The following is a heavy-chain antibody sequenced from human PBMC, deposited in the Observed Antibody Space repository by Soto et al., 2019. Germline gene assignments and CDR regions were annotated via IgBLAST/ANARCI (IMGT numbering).Heavy chain of an antibody. CDR2: IRKDGSET. CDR3: ATEGDFWSGYPNWFDP. J-gene: IGHJ5*02. V-gene: IGHV3-7*01. CDR1: GFTFSAHW. D-gene: IGHD3-3*01. Sequence: GSLRLSCAASGFTFSAHWMSWVRQAPGKGLEWVASIRKDGSETDYLGSVKGRFTISRDNSNNSLHLQMSSLRVEDTAVYYCATEGDFWSGYPNWFDPWGQGTLVTVSS.